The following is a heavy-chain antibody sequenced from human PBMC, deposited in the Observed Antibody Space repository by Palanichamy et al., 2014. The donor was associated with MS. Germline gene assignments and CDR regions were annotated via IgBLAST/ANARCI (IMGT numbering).Heavy chain of an antibody. D-gene: IGHD3-10*01. J-gene: IGHJ6*02. CDR2: IWYDGSNK. CDR1: GFTFSSYG. CDR3: ARDLSLMVRGVNVYGMDV. V-gene: IGHV3-33*01. Sequence: QVQLVESGGGVVQPGRSLRLSCAASGFTFSSYGMRWVRQAPGKGLEWVAVIWYDGSNKYYADSVKGRFTISRDDSKNTLYLQMNSLRAEDTAVYYCARDLSLMVRGVNVYGMDVWGQGTTVTVSS.